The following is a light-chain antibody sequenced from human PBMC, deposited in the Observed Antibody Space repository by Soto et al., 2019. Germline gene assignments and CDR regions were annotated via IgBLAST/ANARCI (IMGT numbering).Light chain of an antibody. Sequence: EIVRTQSPATLSVSPGERATLSCRASQSILKNLAWYQHKPGQAPRLLISGASRRATGIPDRFSGAGSGTDFTLTISRLEPEDFALYYCQQHDILPITFGQGTRLEIK. V-gene: IGKV3-20*01. CDR2: GAS. CDR1: QSILKN. CDR3: QQHDILPIT. J-gene: IGKJ5*01.